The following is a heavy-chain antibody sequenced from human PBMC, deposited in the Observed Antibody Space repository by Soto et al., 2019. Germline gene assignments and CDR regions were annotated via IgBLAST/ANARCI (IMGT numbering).Heavy chain of an antibody. CDR3: ATGWTRGSDLYYWFDP. CDR2: INHSGGT. CDR1: GGSFSGYY. Sequence: QVQLQQWGAGLLKPSETLSLTCAVYGGSFSGYYWSWIRQPPGKGLEWIGEINHSGGTNYHQSLKSRVTISVDTSKNQSSLKLSSVTAADTGVYYCATGWTRGSDLYYWFDPWGQGTLVTVSS. V-gene: IGHV4-34*01. D-gene: IGHD1-26*01. J-gene: IGHJ5*02.